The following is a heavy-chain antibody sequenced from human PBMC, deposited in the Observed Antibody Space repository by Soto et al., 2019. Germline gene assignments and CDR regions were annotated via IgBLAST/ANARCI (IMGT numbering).Heavy chain of an antibody. CDR3: ARSTGYSYGFAFDI. D-gene: IGHD5-18*01. CDR2: IYYSGSI. Sequence: SETLSLTCTVSGGSISSYYWSWIRQPPGKGLEWIGYIYYSGSINYNPSLKSRVTISVDTSKNQFSLKLSSVTAADTAVFYCARSTGYSYGFAFDIWGQGTMVTVSS. CDR1: GGSISSYY. V-gene: IGHV4-59*08. J-gene: IGHJ3*02.